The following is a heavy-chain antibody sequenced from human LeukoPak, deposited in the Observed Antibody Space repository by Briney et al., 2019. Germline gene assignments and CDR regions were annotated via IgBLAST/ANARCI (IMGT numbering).Heavy chain of an antibody. CDR2: IKQDGREK. Sequence: GGSLRLSCAVSGFTVSGNYMSWVRQAPGKGLEWVANIKQDGREKYYVDSVKGRFTISRDNAKNSLYLQMNSLRAEDTAVYYCARVEDYDILTGFDYWGQGTLVTVSS. CDR3: ARVEDYDILTGFDY. D-gene: IGHD3-9*01. CDR1: GFTVSGNY. J-gene: IGHJ4*02. V-gene: IGHV3-7*01.